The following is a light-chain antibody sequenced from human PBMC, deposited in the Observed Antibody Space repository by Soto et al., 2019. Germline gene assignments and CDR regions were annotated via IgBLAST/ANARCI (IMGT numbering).Light chain of an antibody. V-gene: IGKV3-15*01. J-gene: IGKJ4*01. CDR2: SAY. CDR3: KQYNNWPLA. Sequence: MTQSPSTLSSSVGERATLTCRASQSVSSSYLAWYQQKPGKAHRLLIYSAYTRATGIQARFSGSGSGTEFTLTIRSLQSEDFAVYYCKQYNNWPLAFGGGTKVDIK. CDR1: QSVSSSY.